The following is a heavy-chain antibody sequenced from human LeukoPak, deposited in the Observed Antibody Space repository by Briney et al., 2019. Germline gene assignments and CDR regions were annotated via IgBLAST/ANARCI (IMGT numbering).Heavy chain of an antibody. CDR2: IRYDGSNK. Sequence: GGSLRLSCAASGFTFSSYAIHWVRQAPGKGLEWLAFIRYDGSNKNYADSVKGRFTISRDNTKNSLYLQMNSLRAEDTAVYYCAKDGGSDPDSFDIWGQGTMVTVSS. V-gene: IGHV3-30*02. CDR1: GFTFSSYA. CDR3: AKDGGSDPDSFDI. D-gene: IGHD2-15*01. J-gene: IGHJ3*02.